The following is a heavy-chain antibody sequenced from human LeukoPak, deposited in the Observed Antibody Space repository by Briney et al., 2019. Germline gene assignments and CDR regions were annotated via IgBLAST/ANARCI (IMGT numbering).Heavy chain of an antibody. Sequence: GASVKVSCTFSGYTLRELFIHWGPQAPGKGLEWMGGFEPADGETIYAQKFQGRVTMTEDTSTNTAYMELSSLRSEDTAVYYCLTLPTYYNVVAGYYHCDYGGQGTLVTVSS. CDR1: GYTLRELF. J-gene: IGHJ4*02. D-gene: IGHD3-9*01. CDR2: FEPADGET. V-gene: IGHV1-24*01. CDR3: LTLPTYYNVVAGYYHCDY.